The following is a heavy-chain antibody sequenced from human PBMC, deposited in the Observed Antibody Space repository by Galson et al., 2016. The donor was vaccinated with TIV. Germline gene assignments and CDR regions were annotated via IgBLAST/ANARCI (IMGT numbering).Heavy chain of an antibody. V-gene: IGHV4-31*03. CDR2: IYNSGST. CDR3: ARGADSGSYYEDFHH. CDR1: GGSISSGGFY. Sequence: TLSLTCTVSGGSISSGGFYWSWIRQHPGKGLEWIGYIYNSGSTYYNPSLESRLIMSVDTSKNQFSLNLNSVTAADAAMYYCARGADSGSYYEDFHHWGRGTLVTVSS. J-gene: IGHJ1*01. D-gene: IGHD1-26*01.